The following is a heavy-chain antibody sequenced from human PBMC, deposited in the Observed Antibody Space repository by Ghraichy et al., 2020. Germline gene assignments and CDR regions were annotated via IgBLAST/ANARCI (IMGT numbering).Heavy chain of an antibody. V-gene: IGHV3-72*01. D-gene: IGHD6-25*01. Sequence: GGSLRLSCAASGFIFSDYYMDWVRQAPGKGLEWVGHIRTKPNSYDTEYAASVKGRFTISRDDSQSSLYLQMNSLKSDDTAVYFCARDGGGRPPFHYYGLDVWGRGTTVAVSS. J-gene: IGHJ6*02. CDR1: GFIFSDYY. CDR3: ARDGGGRPPFHYYGLDV. CDR2: IRTKPNSYDT.